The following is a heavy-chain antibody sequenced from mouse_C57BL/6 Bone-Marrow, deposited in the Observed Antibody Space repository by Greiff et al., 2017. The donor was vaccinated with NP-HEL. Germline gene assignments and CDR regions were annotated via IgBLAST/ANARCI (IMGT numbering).Heavy chain of an antibody. CDR3: SRDSGYAFDY. Sequence: VQLQQPGTELVKPGASVKLSCKASGYTFTSYWMHWLKQRPGQGLEWIGNINPNNGGTNDNEKFKTKATLTVDKSSSTAYMPLSSLTSSDSAVYYCSRDSGYAFDYWGQGTTLTVSS. CDR1: GYTFTSYW. V-gene: IGHV1-53*01. D-gene: IGHD3-2*02. J-gene: IGHJ2*01. CDR2: INPNNGGT.